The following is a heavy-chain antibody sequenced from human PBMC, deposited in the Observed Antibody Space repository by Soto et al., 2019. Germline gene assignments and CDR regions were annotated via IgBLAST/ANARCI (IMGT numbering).Heavy chain of an antibody. Sequence: SETLSLTCTVSGGSLGIYYSTLLRQSPGKGLEWIGYVYFSGNANYNPSLKSRVTISIDTSKNQFSLSLASVTAADTAFYYCGSVRPSGYVLSWGQGTLVTVSS. CDR1: GGSLGIYY. CDR3: GSVRPSGYVLS. CDR2: VYFSGNA. J-gene: IGHJ5*02. D-gene: IGHD6-25*01. V-gene: IGHV4-59*01.